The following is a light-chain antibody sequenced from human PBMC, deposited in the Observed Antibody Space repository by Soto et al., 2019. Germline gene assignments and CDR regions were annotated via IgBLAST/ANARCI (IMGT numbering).Light chain of an antibody. CDR1: QSVSSSY. J-gene: IGKJ5*01. CDR3: QQYGASPR. Sequence: DIVLTQSPGTLSLSPGERATLSCRASQSVSSSYLAWYQHKPGQAPRLLIYGASSRATGIPDRFSGSGSGTDFTLTINRLEPEDFEVYFCQQYGASPRFGQGTRLEIK. CDR2: GAS. V-gene: IGKV3-20*01.